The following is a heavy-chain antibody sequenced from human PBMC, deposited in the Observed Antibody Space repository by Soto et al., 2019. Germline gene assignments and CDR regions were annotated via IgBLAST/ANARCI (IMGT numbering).Heavy chain of an antibody. CDR2: IYYSGST. CDR3: ARLMGYCSGGSCSGLDY. J-gene: IGHJ4*02. V-gene: IGHV4-39*01. Sequence: SETLSLTSTVSGGSISSSSYYRGWIRQPPGKGLEWIGSIYYSGSTYYNPSLKSRVTISVDTSKNQFSLKLSSVTAADTAVYYCARLMGYCSGGSCSGLDYWGQGTLVTVSS. CDR1: GGSISSSSYY. D-gene: IGHD2-15*01.